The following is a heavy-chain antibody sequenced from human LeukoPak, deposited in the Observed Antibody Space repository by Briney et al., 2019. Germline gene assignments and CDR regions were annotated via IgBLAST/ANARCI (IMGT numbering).Heavy chain of an antibody. D-gene: IGHD3-10*01. CDR1: GYTFSSYG. CDR3: ARDREGDLDY. V-gene: IGHV1-69*13. CDR2: IIPIFGTA. J-gene: IGHJ4*02. Sequence: ASVKVSCKASGYTFSSYGITWVRQAPGQGLEWMGGIIPIFGTANYAQKFQGRVTITADESTSTAYMELRSLRSDDTAVYYCARDREGDLDYWGQGTLVIVSS.